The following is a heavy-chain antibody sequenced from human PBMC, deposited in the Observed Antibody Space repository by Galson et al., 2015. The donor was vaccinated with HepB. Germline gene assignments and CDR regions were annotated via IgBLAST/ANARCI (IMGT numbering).Heavy chain of an antibody. V-gene: IGHV1-46*01. Sequence: SVKVSCKASGYTFTSYYMHWVRQAPGQGLEWMGIINPSGGSTSYAQKFQGRVTMTRDTSTSTVYMELSSLRSEDTAVYYCARASTVTTAYYYYGMDVWGQGTTVTVSS. D-gene: IGHD4-17*01. J-gene: IGHJ6*02. CDR2: INPSGGST. CDR1: GYTFTSYY. CDR3: ARASTVTTAYYYYGMDV.